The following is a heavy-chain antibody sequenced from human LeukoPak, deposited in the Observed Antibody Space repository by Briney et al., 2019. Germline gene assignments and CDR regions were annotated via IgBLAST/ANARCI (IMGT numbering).Heavy chain of an antibody. J-gene: IGHJ5*02. Sequence: SETLSLTCTVSGGSISSYYWSWIRQPPGKGLEWIGYIYYSGSTNYNPSLKSRVTISVDTSKNQFSLKLSSVTAADTAVYYCARHAIVTTVVTLDWFDPWGQGTLVTVSS. V-gene: IGHV4-59*08. CDR3: ARHAIVTTVVTLDWFDP. CDR2: IYYSGST. D-gene: IGHD4-23*01. CDR1: GGSISSYY.